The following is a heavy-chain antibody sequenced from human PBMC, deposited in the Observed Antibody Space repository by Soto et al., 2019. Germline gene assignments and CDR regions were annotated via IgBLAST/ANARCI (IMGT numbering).Heavy chain of an antibody. Sequence: EVQLAESGGGLAQPGGSLRLSCAASGFTLSGYAMDWVRPAHGKGLEYVSGISSNGVGTYYATSVQGRFTISRDNSKNSVYLQMGSLRPEDMAVYYCARRARPDFYYLDVWGKGTTVTVSS. J-gene: IGHJ6*03. V-gene: IGHV3-64*01. CDR2: ISSNGVGT. CDR1: GFTLSGYA. D-gene: IGHD6-6*01. CDR3: ARRARPDFYYLDV.